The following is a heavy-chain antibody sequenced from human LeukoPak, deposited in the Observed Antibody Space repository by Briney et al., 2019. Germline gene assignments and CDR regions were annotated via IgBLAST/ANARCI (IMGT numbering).Heavy chain of an antibody. V-gene: IGHV1-46*04. Sequence: ASVKVSCKASGYTFTGYYMHWVRQPPGQGLEWMGIINPSGGSTNYAQKLQGRVTMTRDTSTSTVYMELSRLRSEDTSVYYCARGYYGSGSYYNNWFDSWGQGTLVTVSS. D-gene: IGHD3-10*01. CDR1: GYTFTGYY. CDR2: INPSGGST. J-gene: IGHJ5*01. CDR3: ARGYYGSGSYYNNWFDS.